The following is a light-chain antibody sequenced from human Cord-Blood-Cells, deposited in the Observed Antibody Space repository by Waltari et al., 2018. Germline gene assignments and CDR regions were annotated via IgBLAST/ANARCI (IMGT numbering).Light chain of an antibody. J-gene: IGKJ1*01. Sequence: DIQMTQSPSTLSAPVGDRVTITCRASQSISSWLAWYQQNPGKAPKLLIYDASSLESGVPSRFSGSGSGTEFTLTISSLQPDDFATYYCQQYNSYSWTFGQGTKVEIK. CDR3: QQYNSYSWT. V-gene: IGKV1-5*01. CDR2: DAS. CDR1: QSISSW.